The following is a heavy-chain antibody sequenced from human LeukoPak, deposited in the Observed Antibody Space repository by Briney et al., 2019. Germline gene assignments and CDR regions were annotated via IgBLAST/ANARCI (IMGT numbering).Heavy chain of an antibody. J-gene: IGHJ4*02. CDR3: ARGCGSGWGKDY. CDR1: GGTFSSYA. V-gene: IGHV3-33*01. CDR2: IWYDGSNK. Sequence: SCKASGGTFSSYAISWVRQAPGKGLEWVAVIWYDGSNKYYADSVKGRFTISRDNSNNTLYLQMNSLRAEDTAVYYCARGCGSGWGKDYWGQGTLVTVSS. D-gene: IGHD6-19*01.